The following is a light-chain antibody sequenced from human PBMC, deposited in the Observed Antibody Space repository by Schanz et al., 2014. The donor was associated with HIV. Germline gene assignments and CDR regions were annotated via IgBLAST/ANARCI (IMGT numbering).Light chain of an antibody. CDR3: QSYDSTLSAWV. V-gene: IGLV1-40*01. CDR2: GNS. CDR1: GSNIGAGYD. J-gene: IGLJ2*01. Sequence: QSVLTQPPSVSGAPGQRVAISCSGSGSNIGAGYDVHWYRHFPGTAPKLLVYGNSNRPSGVPERFSGSQSGTSASLAITGLQAEDEADYYCQSYDSTLSAWVFGGGTKLTVL.